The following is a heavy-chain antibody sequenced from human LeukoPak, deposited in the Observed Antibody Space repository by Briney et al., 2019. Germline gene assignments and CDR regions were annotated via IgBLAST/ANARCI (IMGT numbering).Heavy chain of an antibody. CDR3: TTRRQDGW. D-gene: IGHD2-15*01. CDR2: IKSKSDGWTI. Sequence: PGGSLRLSCVGSGFTFSDAWMSWVRQAPGKGLEWVGRIKSKSDGWTIDYAAPVKGRFTISRDDSRNTLSLQMNSLKTEDTAVYYCTTRRQDGWWGQGTLVTVS. V-gene: IGHV3-15*01. CDR1: GFTFSDAW. J-gene: IGHJ4*02.